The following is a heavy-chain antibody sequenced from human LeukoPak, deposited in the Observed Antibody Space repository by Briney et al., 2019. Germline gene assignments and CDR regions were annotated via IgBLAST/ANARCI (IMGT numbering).Heavy chain of an antibody. Sequence: SETLSLTCTVSGGSISSYYWSWIRQPPGKGLEWIGYIYYSGSTNYNPSLKSRVTISVDTSKNQFSLKLSSVTAADTAVYYCAREGTYYDFWSGYYNWFDPWGQGTLVTVSS. CDR3: AREGTYYDFWSGYYNWFDP. CDR2: IYYSGST. D-gene: IGHD3-3*01. J-gene: IGHJ5*02. CDR1: GGSISSYY. V-gene: IGHV4-59*01.